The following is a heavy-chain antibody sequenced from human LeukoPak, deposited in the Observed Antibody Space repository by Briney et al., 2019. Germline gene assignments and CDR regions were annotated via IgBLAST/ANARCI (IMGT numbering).Heavy chain of an antibody. V-gene: IGHV3-21*01. CDR2: ISSSSSYI. Sequence: GGSLRLSCAASGFTFSSYSMNWVRQAPGKGLEWVSSISSSSSYIYYADSVKGRFTISRDNAKNSLYLQMNSLRAEDTAVYYCAKDPRTYYYDSSGSAFDYWGQGTLVTVSS. CDR3: AKDPRTYYYDSSGSAFDY. CDR1: GFTFSSYS. D-gene: IGHD3-22*01. J-gene: IGHJ4*02.